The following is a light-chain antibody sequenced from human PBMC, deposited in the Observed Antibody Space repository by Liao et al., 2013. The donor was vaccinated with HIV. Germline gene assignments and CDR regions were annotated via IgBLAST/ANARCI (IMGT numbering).Light chain of an antibody. J-gene: IGLJ2*01. CDR2: QDT. CDR3: QAWDSSTVI. V-gene: IGLV3-1*01. Sequence: SYDLTQPPSVSVSPGQTASITCSGDELGDEYASWYQQKPGQSPVLVIYQDTRRPSGIPERFSGSNSGNTATLTISGTQAMDEADYYCQAWDSSTVIFGGGTKLTVL. CDR1: ELGDEY.